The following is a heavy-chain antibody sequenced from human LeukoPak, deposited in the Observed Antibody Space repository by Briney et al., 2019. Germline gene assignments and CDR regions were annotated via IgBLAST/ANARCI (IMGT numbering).Heavy chain of an antibody. D-gene: IGHD3-22*01. CDR1: GGSISSYY. V-gene: IGHV4-59*12. CDR2: IYYSGST. J-gene: IGHJ6*03. Sequence: SETLSLTCTVSGGSISSYYWSWIRQPPGKGLEWIGYIYYSGSTNYNPSLKSRVTMSVDTSKNQFSLKLSSVTAADTAVYYCARVKYYYDSSGYYHIASGYYYYYYYMDVWGKGTTVTVSS. CDR3: ARVKYYYDSSGYYHIASGYYYYYYYMDV.